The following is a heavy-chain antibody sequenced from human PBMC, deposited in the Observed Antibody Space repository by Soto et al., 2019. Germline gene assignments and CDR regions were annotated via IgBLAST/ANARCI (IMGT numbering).Heavy chain of an antibody. Sequence: QITLQEAGPTLVKPTQTLTLTCTFSGFSLSTSGVGVGWIRQPPGKALEWLALIYWGDDKRYNPSLKNRLSISEDTAQKQVVLTMTNMDAEDTGTNYCAAHGSGTYYNPLYNWFDPWGPGTLVTVSS. V-gene: IGHV2-5*02. CDR1: GFSLSTSGVG. D-gene: IGHD3-10*01. CDR2: IYWGDDK. CDR3: AAHGSGTYYNPLYNWFDP. J-gene: IGHJ5*02.